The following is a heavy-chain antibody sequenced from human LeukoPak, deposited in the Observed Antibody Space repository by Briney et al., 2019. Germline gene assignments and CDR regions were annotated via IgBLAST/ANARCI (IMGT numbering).Heavy chain of an antibody. CDR1: GFSFTSAW. CDR2: IKSYTDGGTT. D-gene: IGHD3-16*01. V-gene: IGHV3-15*01. CDR3: ARDGGPAYLGGEYFQH. Sequence: GGSLRLSCAASGFSFTSAWMSWVRQAPGKGLEWVGRIKSYTDGGTTDYAAPVKGRFTISRDDSKNTLYLQMSSLKTEDTAVYYCARDGGPAYLGGEYFQHWGQGTLVTVSS. J-gene: IGHJ1*01.